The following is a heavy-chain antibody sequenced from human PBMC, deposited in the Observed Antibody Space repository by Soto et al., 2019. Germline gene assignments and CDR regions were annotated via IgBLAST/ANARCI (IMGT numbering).Heavy chain of an antibody. CDR3: ARDPKFWSGYSSYYYGMDV. J-gene: IGHJ6*02. Sequence: RSLTCAVNGGSFIGSYWGWIRQPPGKGLEWIGEINHSGSTNYNPSLKSRVTISVDTSKNQFSLKLSSVTAADTAVYYCARDPKFWSGYSSYYYGMDVWGQGTTVTVSS. CDR1: GGSFIGSY. CDR2: INHSGST. V-gene: IGHV4-34*01. D-gene: IGHD3-3*01.